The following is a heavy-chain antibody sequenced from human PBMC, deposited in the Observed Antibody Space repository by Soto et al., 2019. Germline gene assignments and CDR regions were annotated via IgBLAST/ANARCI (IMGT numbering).Heavy chain of an antibody. CDR3: ARDQFSLELRRLDDAFDI. V-gene: IGHV6-1*01. D-gene: IGHD1-7*01. CDR1: GDSVSSNSAA. J-gene: IGHJ3*02. Sequence: SQTLSLTCAISGDSVSSNSAAWNWIRQSPSRGLEWLGRTYYRSKWYNDYAVSVKSRITINPDTSKNQFSLQLNSVTPEDTAVYYCARDQFSLELRRLDDAFDIWGQGTMVTVS. CDR2: TYYRSKWYN.